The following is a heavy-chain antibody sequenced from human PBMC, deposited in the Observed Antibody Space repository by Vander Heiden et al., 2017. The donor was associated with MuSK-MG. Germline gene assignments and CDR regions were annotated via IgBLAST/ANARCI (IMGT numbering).Heavy chain of an antibody. D-gene: IGHD5-12*01. V-gene: IGHV4-34*01. CDR1: GGSFSGYY. J-gene: IGHJ4*02. Sequence: QVQLQQWGAGLLKPSETLSLTCAVYGGSFSGYYWSWIRQPPGKGLEWIGEINHSGSTNYNPSLKSRVTISVDTSKNQFSLKLSSVTAADTAVYYCARGGGHGYNTRPKGYYFDYWGQGTLVTVSS. CDR2: INHSGST. CDR3: ARGGGHGYNTRPKGYYFDY.